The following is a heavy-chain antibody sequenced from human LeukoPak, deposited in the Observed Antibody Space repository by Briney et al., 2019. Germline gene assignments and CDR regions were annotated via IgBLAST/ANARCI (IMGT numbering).Heavy chain of an antibody. V-gene: IGHV3-53*01. CDR2: VFGGGTK. CDR1: GFNVSLSY. J-gene: IGHJ4*02. CDR3: ARVRSGSRDC. D-gene: IGHD1-26*01. Sequence: GGSLRLSCAVNGFNVSLSYMTWVRQGPGKGLEWLSVVFGGGTKKYADSVKDRFTISSDNVRNTVDLEMKSLRVEDTAVYYCARVRSGSRDCWGQGTLVVVSS.